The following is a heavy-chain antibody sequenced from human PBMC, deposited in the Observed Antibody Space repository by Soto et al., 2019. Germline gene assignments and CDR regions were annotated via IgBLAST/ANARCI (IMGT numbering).Heavy chain of an antibody. CDR3: ARDPYYYGSGDKGGFDP. V-gene: IGHV4-4*02. CDR2: IYHTGST. CDR1: GGSLSSTHW. J-gene: IGHJ5*02. Sequence: QVQLQESGPGLVKPSGTLSLTCAVSGGSLSSTHWWSWVRQPPRKGLEWIGDIYHTGSTNYNPSLKSRVTIAVDKSNNQSSLNLSSVTAADTAVYYCARDPYYYGSGDKGGFDPWGQGTLVIVSS. D-gene: IGHD3-10*01.